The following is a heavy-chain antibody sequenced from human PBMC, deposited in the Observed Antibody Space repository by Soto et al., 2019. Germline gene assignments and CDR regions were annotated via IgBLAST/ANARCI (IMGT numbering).Heavy chain of an antibody. V-gene: IGHV1-69*01. Sequence: QVQLVQPGAEVKKPGSSVKVSCKASGGTFSSYAISWVRQAPGQGLEWMGGIIPIFGTANYAQKFQGRVTITADESTSTAYMELSSLRSEDTAVYYCARGGGYCTNGVCYRFDSWGQGTLVTVSS. CDR2: IIPIFGTA. J-gene: IGHJ4*02. CDR3: ARGGGYCTNGVCYRFDS. D-gene: IGHD2-8*01. CDR1: GGTFSSYA.